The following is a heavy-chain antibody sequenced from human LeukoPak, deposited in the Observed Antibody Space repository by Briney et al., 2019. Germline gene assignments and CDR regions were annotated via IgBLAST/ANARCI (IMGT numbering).Heavy chain of an antibody. Sequence: ASVKVSCKASGYTFTSYGISWVRQAPGQGLEWMGWISAYNGNTNYAQKFQGRVTMTTDTSTSTAYMELRSLRSDDTAVYYCARDRRSGYCSSTSCYLYDYWGQGTLVTVSS. D-gene: IGHD2-2*01. J-gene: IGHJ4*02. CDR1: GYTFTSYG. CDR3: ARDRRSGYCSSTSCYLYDY. V-gene: IGHV1-18*01. CDR2: ISAYNGNT.